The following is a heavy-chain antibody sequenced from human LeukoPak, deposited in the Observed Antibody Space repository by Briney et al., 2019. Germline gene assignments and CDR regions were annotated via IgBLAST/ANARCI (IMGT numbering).Heavy chain of an antibody. V-gene: IGHV4-39*01. J-gene: IGHJ5*02. CDR2: IYYSGNT. Sequence: SETLSLTCTVSGGSIFTSFYSDWIRQPPGKGLEWIGSIYYSGNTYYNPSLRSRVTISVDTSKNQFSLSLNSVSAADTGVYYCARGVNWFDPWGQGTLVTVSS. CDR3: ARGVNWFDP. CDR1: GGSIFTSFY.